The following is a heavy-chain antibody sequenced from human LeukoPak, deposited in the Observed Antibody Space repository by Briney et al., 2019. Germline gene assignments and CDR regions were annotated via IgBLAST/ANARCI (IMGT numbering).Heavy chain of an antibody. CDR2: IKQDGSEK. Sequence: GGSLRLSCAASGFTFSSYWMSWVRQAPGKGLEWVANIKQDGSEKYYVDSVKGRFTISRDNAKNSLYLQMNSLRAEDTAVYYCARETYYDFWSGYPYYYYMDVWGKGTTVTVSS. V-gene: IGHV3-7*01. J-gene: IGHJ6*03. CDR3: ARETYYDFWSGYPYYYYMDV. D-gene: IGHD3-3*01. CDR1: GFTFSSYW.